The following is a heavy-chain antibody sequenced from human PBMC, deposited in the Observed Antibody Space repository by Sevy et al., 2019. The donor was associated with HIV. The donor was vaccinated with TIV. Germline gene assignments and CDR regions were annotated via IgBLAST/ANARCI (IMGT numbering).Heavy chain of an antibody. D-gene: IGHD3-3*01. CDR2: IFYSGST. J-gene: IGHJ6*02. CDR1: GGSISSSH. V-gene: IGHV4-59*01. CDR3: ARGRGDFWSGYYAHYGMDV. Sequence: SETLSLTCTVSGGSISSSHWSWVRQPPGKGLEWIGYIFYSGSTNYNPSLKSRVTISVDTSKNQFSLKLTSVTAADTAVYYCARGRGDFWSGYYAHYGMDVWGQGTTVTVSS.